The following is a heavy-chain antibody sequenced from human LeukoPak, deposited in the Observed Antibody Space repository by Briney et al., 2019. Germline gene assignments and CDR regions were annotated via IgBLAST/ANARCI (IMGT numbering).Heavy chain of an antibody. CDR1: GFTVSSNY. V-gene: IGHV3-53*01. CDR2: IYSGGST. D-gene: IGHD6-19*01. CDR3: TRGSIAVAGTSYYYGMDV. J-gene: IGHJ6*02. Sequence: GGSLRLSCAASGFTVSSNYMSWVRQAPGKGLEWVSVIYSGGSTYYADSVKGRFTISRDNSKNTLYLQMNSLRAEDTAVYYCTRGSIAVAGTSYYYGMDVWGQGTTVTVSS.